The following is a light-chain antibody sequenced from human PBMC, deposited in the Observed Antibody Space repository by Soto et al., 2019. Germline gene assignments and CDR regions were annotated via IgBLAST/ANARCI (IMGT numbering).Light chain of an antibody. CDR2: DAS. CDR1: QSVSSY. V-gene: IGKV3-11*01. Sequence: EIVLTQSPVTLSLSPGERATLSCRTSQSVSSYLAWYQQKPGQAPRLLIYDASKRAPGIPARFTGSGSGTDFTLTISSLEPEDFAVYYCQQYNDWPRTFGQGTKVDIK. J-gene: IGKJ1*01. CDR3: QQYNDWPRT.